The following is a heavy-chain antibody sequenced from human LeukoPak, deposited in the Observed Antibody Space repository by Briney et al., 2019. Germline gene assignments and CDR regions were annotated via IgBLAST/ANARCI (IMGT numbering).Heavy chain of an antibody. D-gene: IGHD2-15*01. V-gene: IGHV3-49*04. CDR1: GFTFGDYA. J-gene: IGHJ4*02. Sequence: GGSLRLSCTASGFTFGDYAMSWVRQAPGKGLEWVGFIRSKAYGGTTEYAASVKGRFTISRDDSKSIAYLQMNSLKTEDTAVYYCTRALSLHCSGGSCYPRTYYFDYWGQGTLVTVSS. CDR2: IRSKAYGGTT. CDR3: TRALSLHCSGGSCYPRTYYFDY.